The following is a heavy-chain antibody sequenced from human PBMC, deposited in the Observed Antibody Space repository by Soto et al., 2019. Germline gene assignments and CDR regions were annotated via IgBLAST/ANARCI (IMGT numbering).Heavy chain of an antibody. Sequence: ASVKVSCKVSGYTLTELSMHWVRQAPGKGLEWMGGFDPEDGETIYAQKFQGRVTMTEDTSTDTAYMELSSLRSEDTAVYYCATAQTYCGYDYGRAFFDYWGQGTLVTVSS. CDR3: ATAQTYCGYDYGRAFFDY. V-gene: IGHV1-24*01. CDR2: FDPEDGET. J-gene: IGHJ4*02. CDR1: GYTLTELS. D-gene: IGHD5-12*01.